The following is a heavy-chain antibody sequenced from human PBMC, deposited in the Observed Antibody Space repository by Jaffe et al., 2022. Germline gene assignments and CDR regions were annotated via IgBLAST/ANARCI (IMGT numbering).Heavy chain of an antibody. CDR1: GGSFSGYY. CDR2: INHSGST. V-gene: IGHV4-34*01. CDR3: AIRITYGDYEADY. D-gene: IGHD4-17*01. Sequence: QVQLQQWGAGLLKPSETLSLTCAVYGGSFSGYYWSWIRQPPGKGLEWIGEINHSGSTNYNPSLKSRVTISVDTSKNQFSLKLSSVTAADTAVYYCAIRITYGDYEADYWGQGTLVTVSS. J-gene: IGHJ4*02.